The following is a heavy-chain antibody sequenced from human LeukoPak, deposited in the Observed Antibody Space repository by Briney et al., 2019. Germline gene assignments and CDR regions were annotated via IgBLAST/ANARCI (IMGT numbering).Heavy chain of an antibody. CDR3: ARGGDSGYDYGISYYFDY. CDR2: ISAYNGNT. D-gene: IGHD5-12*01. CDR1: GYTFTNYY. Sequence: ASVKVSCKASGYTFTNYYMHWVRQAPGQGLEWMGWISAYNGNTNYAQKLQGRVTMTTDTSTSTAYMELRSLRSDDTAVYYCARGGDSGYDYGISYYFDYWGQGTLVTVSS. J-gene: IGHJ4*02. V-gene: IGHV1-18*04.